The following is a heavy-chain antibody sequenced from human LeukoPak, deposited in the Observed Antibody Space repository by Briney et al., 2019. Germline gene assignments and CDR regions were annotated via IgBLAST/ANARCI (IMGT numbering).Heavy chain of an antibody. CDR2: ISPGGDIK. J-gene: IGHJ4*02. CDR1: GFTFTYYG. D-gene: IGHD5-12*01. CDR3: AQDGAWLRFDH. V-gene: IGHV3-23*01. Sequence: GGSLRLSCAVSGFTFTYYGMNWVRQAPGKGLEWVSGISPGGDIKYYADSVKGRFVISRDNSKNTVYLQMNSLRVDDTARYYCAQDGAWLRFDHWGQGTLVTVSS.